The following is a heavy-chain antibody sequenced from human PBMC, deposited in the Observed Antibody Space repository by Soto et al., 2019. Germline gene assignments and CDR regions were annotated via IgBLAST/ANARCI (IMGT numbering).Heavy chain of an antibody. J-gene: IGHJ6*04. CDR2: INHSGST. CDR1: GGSFSGYY. D-gene: IGHD3-16*01. CDR3: ARSLEYVP. Sequence: SETLSLTCAVYGGSFSGYYWSWIRQPPGKGLEWIGEINHSGSTNYNPSLKSRVTISVDTSKNQFSLKLSSVTAADTAVYYCARSLEYVPRGKGTTVTVSS. V-gene: IGHV4-34*01.